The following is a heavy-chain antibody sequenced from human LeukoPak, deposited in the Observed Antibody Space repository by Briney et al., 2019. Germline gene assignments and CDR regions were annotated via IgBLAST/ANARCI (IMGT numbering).Heavy chain of an antibody. Sequence: SETLSLTCTVSGGSMTSYYWSWIRQPPGKELEGIGHIYSSGTTKYNPSLKSRVTISVDRSKKQVSLKVASVTAADTAVYYCARNWFGGYAWFDPWGQGTLVTVSS. CDR3: ARNWFGGYAWFDP. D-gene: IGHD3-3*01. V-gene: IGHV4-59*01. J-gene: IGHJ5*02. CDR1: GGSMTSYY. CDR2: IYSSGTT.